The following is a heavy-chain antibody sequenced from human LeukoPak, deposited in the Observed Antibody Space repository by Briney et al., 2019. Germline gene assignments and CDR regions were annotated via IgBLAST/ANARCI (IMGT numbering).Heavy chain of an antibody. CDR3: AREPLLWFGELEGT. CDR2: IYSGGST. V-gene: IGHV3-66*01. D-gene: IGHD3-10*01. Sequence: GGSLRLSCAASGFTVSSNYMSWVRQAPGKGLEWVSVIYSGGSTYYADSVKGRFTISRDNSKNTLYLQMNSLRAEDTAVYYCAREPLLWFGELEGTWGQGTLVTVSS. CDR1: GFTVSSNY. J-gene: IGHJ5*02.